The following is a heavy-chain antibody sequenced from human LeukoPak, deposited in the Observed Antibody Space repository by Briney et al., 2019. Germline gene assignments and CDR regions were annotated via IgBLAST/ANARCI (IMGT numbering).Heavy chain of an antibody. Sequence: SETLSLTCTVSGYSISCGYYWGWIRQPPGKGLEWIGSIYHSGSTYYNPSLKSRVTISVDTSKNQFSLKLSSVTAADTAVYYCARAALGYYYMDVWGKGTTVTVSS. J-gene: IGHJ6*03. CDR1: GYSISCGYY. CDR3: ARAALGYYYMDV. V-gene: IGHV4-38-2*02. D-gene: IGHD3-16*01. CDR2: IYHSGST.